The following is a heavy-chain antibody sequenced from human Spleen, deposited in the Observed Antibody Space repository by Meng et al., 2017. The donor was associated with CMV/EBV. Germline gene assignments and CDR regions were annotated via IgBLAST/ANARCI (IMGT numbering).Heavy chain of an antibody. CDR2: IKSKTDGGTT. CDR1: GFTFSNAW. V-gene: IGHV3-15*01. Sequence: SGFTFSNAWMNWVRQAPGKGLEWVGRIKSKTDGGTTDYAAPVKGRFTISRDDSKNTMYLQMNSLKTEDTAFYYCTPSSPGTTFLFDYWGRGTLVTVSS. CDR3: TPSSPGTTFLFDY. D-gene: IGHD1-7*01. J-gene: IGHJ4*02.